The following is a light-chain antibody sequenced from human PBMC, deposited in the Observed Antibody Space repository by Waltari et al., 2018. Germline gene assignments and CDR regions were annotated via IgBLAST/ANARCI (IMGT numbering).Light chain of an antibody. V-gene: IGLV3-21*04. J-gene: IGLJ3*02. CDR3: QVWDDFIDSGV. CDR1: NIETKS. CDR2: YDN. Sequence: YVVTQPPSVPVTPGQTATLTCGGENIETKSFNWYQQKPGQAPSLVLFYDNDRPAGIPERFSGSNSGNTATLTINWVEAGDEADYHCQVWDDFIDSGVFGGGTRLSVL.